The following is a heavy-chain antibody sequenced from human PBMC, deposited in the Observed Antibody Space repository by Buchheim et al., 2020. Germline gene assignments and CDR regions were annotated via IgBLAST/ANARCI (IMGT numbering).Heavy chain of an antibody. CDR3: ASSEGAIKGGT. Sequence: QVQLQESGPGLVKPSQTLSLTCAVYGGSFSGYYWSWIRQPPGKGLEWIGEINHSGSTNYNPSLKSRVTISVDTSKNQFSLKLSSVTAADTAVYYCASSEGAIKGGTWGQGTL. V-gene: IGHV4-34*09. D-gene: IGHD3-10*01. CDR2: INHSGST. CDR1: GGSFSGYY. J-gene: IGHJ5*02.